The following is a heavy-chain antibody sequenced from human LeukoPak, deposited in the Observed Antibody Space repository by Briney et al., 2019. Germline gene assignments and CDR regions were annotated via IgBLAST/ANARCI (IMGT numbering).Heavy chain of an antibody. CDR3: ASYSSSSRYYFDY. J-gene: IGHJ4*02. Sequence: SETLSLTCTVSGGSIRSSYYYWGWIRQPPGKGLEWIGSIYDSGSTYYNPSLKSRVTISVDTSKNQFSLKLNSVTAADTAVYYCASYSSSSRYYFDYWGQGTLVTVSS. CDR1: GGSIRSSYYY. D-gene: IGHD6-13*01. CDR2: IYDSGST. V-gene: IGHV4-39*01.